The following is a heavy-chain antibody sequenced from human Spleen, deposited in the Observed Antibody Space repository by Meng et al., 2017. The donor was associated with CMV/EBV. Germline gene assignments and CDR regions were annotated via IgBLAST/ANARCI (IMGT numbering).Heavy chain of an antibody. CDR3: ARDYDFRSGHYYYAMDV. CDR1: GGSVSSGTFY. Sequence: GSLRLSCTVSGGSVSSGTFYWNWIRRPPGKGLEWIGYIYHSGSTIYNPSLESRVTISVDTSKSQFSLKLRSVTAADAAMYYCARDYDFRSGHYYYAMDVWGQGTTVTVSS. J-gene: IGHJ6*02. D-gene: IGHD3-3*01. V-gene: IGHV4-61*01. CDR2: IYHSGST.